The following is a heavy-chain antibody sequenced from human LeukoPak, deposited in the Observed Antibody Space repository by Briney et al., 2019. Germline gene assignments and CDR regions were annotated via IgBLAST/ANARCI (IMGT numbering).Heavy chain of an antibody. J-gene: IGHJ4*02. CDR1: GGTFSSYA. CDR2: IIPIFGTA. Sequence: SVKVSCTASGGTFSSYAISWVRQAPGQGLEWMGGIIPIFGTANYAQKFQGRVTITADESTSTAYMELSSLRSEDTAVYYCARVFSRGRTSNGYYYFDYWGQGTLVTVSS. CDR3: ARVFSRGRTSNGYYYFDY. D-gene: IGHD5-18*01. V-gene: IGHV1-69*13.